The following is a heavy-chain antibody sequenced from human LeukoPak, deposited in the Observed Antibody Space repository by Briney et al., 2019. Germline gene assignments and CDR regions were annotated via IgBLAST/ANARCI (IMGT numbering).Heavy chain of an antibody. CDR3: ARVQELSRQYYYYSMDV. Sequence: SETLSLTCAVYGGSFSGYYWSWIRQPPGKGLEWIGEINHRGSTNYNPSLKSRVTISVDTSKNQFSLKLSSVTAADTAVYYCARVQELSRQYYYYSMDVWGQGTTVTVSS. D-gene: IGHD1-26*01. J-gene: IGHJ6*02. V-gene: IGHV4-34*01. CDR2: INHRGST. CDR1: GGSFSGYY.